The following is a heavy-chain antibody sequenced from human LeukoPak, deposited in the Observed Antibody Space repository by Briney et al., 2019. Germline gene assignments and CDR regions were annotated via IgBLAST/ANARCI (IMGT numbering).Heavy chain of an antibody. J-gene: IGHJ4*02. CDR1: GFTFSNYW. V-gene: IGHV3-7*01. Sequence: PGGSLRLSCAASGFTFSNYWMSWVRQAPGKGLEWVANINEDGSAQYYVGFVRGRFTISRDNAKNSLYLQMNSLRVKDTAVYYCASDSFSISAQSTVNFGYWGQGILVTVSS. CDR2: INEDGSAQ. D-gene: IGHD2-21*01. CDR3: ASDSFSISAQSTVNFGY.